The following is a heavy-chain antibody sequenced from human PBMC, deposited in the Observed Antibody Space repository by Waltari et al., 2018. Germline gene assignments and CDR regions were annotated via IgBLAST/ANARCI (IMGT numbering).Heavy chain of an antibody. Sequence: EVQLVESGGGLVQPGGSLRLSCAASGFTFSRDSMNWVRQAQGKGLEWVSYISSSSSTIYYADSVKGRFTISRDNAKNSLYLQMNSLRAEDTAVYYCAREGYYDSSGFNFDYWGQGTLVTVSS. D-gene: IGHD3-22*01. CDR1: GFTFSRDS. CDR2: ISSSSSTI. CDR3: AREGYYDSSGFNFDY. V-gene: IGHV3-48*04. J-gene: IGHJ4*02.